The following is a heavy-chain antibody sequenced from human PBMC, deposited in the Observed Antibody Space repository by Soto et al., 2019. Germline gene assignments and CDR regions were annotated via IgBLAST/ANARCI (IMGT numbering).Heavy chain of an antibody. D-gene: IGHD3-22*01. CDR1: GFTFSSYG. J-gene: IGHJ4*02. CDR3: AKVYYYDSSGHKDFDY. V-gene: IGHV3-30*18. Sequence: GGSLRLSCAASGFTFSSYGMHWVRQAPGKGLEWVAVISYDGSNKYYADSVKGRFTISRDNSKNTLYLQMNSLRAEDTAVYYCAKVYYYDSSGHKDFDYWGQGTLVTVSS. CDR2: ISYDGSNK.